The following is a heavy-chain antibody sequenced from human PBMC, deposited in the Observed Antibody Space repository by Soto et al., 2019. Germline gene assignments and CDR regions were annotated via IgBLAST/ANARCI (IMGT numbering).Heavy chain of an antibody. CDR2: INNGGDNI. CDR1: GFTFNNYA. Sequence: VGSLRLSSAASGFTFNNYAMSWVRQAPGKGLEWVSSINNGGDNIYYADSVKGRFTISRDNSKSTLYLQMNSLRAEDTAVYYCAKTFLARYCSSSICYDPADYFDYWGQGTLVTVSS. CDR3: AKTFLARYCSSSICYDPADYFDY. D-gene: IGHD2-2*01. V-gene: IGHV3-23*01. J-gene: IGHJ4*02.